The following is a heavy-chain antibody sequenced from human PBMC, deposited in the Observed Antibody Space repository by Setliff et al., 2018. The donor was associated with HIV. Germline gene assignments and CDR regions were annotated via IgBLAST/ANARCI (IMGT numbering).Heavy chain of an antibody. CDR3: ARSLERQWLVPYYMDV. V-gene: IGHV1-3*01. D-gene: IGHD6-19*01. CDR2: INVGNGKT. CDR1: GYTFISYA. Sequence: EASVKVSCKASGYTFISYAIHWVRQAPGQRLEWMGWINVGNGKTKYSQNFQGRVTITRDTFASTAYMELSSLRSEDTAVYYCARSLERQWLVPYYMDVWGKGTTVTVSS. J-gene: IGHJ6*03.